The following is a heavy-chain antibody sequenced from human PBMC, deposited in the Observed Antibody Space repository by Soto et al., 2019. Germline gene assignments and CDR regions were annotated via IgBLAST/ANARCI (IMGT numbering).Heavy chain of an antibody. Sequence: PSETLSLTCTVSGGSISSSSYYWGWIRQPPGKGLEWIGSIYYSGSTYYNPSLKSRVTISVDTSKNQFSLKLSSVTAADTAVYYCASYYNYGSGSYSLLIYYYYYMDVWGKGTTVTVSS. J-gene: IGHJ6*03. CDR3: ASYYNYGSGSYSLLIYYYYYMDV. CDR2: IYYSGST. D-gene: IGHD3-10*01. V-gene: IGHV4-39*01. CDR1: GGSISSSSYY.